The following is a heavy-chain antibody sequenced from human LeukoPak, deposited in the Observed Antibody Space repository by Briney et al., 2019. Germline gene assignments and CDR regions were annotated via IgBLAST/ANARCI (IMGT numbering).Heavy chain of an antibody. CDR3: ARHGGESIVAMILHAFDI. D-gene: IGHD5-12*01. J-gene: IGHJ3*02. CDR2: MYYSGST. CDR1: GGSISSYS. Sequence: SETLSLTCTVSGGSISSYSWSWIRRPPGKGLEWIGSMYYSGSTNYNPSLKSRVTMSVDTSKNQFSLRLSSVTAADTAVYYCARHGGESIVAMILHAFDIWGQGTMVTVSS. V-gene: IGHV4-59*08.